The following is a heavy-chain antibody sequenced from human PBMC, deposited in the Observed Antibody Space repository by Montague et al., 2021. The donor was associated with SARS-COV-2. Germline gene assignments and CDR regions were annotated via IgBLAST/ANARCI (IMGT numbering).Heavy chain of an antibody. CDR1: GFIFSTYA. V-gene: IGHV3-23*01. J-gene: IGHJ4*02. CDR3: LNYHGSGSYGDF. CDR2: ISASGVRT. Sequence: SLRLSCAASGFIFSTYAMTWVRQAPGKGLEWVSSISASGVRTHYPDSVKSRFTISRDNSKNTLYLQMSSLRAEDTAVYFCLNYHGSGSYGDFWGQGTLVTVSP. D-gene: IGHD3-10*01.